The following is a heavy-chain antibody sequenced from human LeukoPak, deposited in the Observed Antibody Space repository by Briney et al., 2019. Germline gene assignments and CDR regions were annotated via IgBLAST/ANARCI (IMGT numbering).Heavy chain of an antibody. CDR3: ARASDYGDLESFDY. D-gene: IGHD4-17*01. V-gene: IGHV3-21*01. CDR2: ISSSSSYI. CDR1: GFTFSSYS. Sequence: GGSLRLSCAASGFTFSSYSMNWVRQAPGKGREWVSSISSSSSYIYYADSVKGRCTISRDNAKNSLYLQMNSLRAEDTAVYYCARASDYGDLESFDYWGQGTLVTVSS. J-gene: IGHJ4*02.